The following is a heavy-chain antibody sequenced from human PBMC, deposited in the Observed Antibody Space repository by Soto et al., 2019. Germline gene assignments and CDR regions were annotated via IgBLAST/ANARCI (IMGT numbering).Heavy chain of an antibody. J-gene: IGHJ4*02. CDR2: ISYSGST. CDR3: ATMGTPATGLYYFDY. V-gene: IGHV4-30-4*08. CDR1: GGSISSSSYY. Sequence: SETLSLTCTVSGGSISSSSYYWAWVRQPPGKGPEWIAFISYSGSTYYSASLQSRVTMSVDTSKNQFSLNLNFVTAADTAVYYCATMGTPATGLYYFDYWGQGTLVTVSS. D-gene: IGHD1-7*01.